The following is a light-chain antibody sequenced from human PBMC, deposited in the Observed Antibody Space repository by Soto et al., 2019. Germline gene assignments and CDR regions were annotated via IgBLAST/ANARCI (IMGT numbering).Light chain of an antibody. CDR3: QQSYSTWT. V-gene: IGKV1-39*01. Sequence: DIQMTQSPSYLSASVGDRVTITCRASQSISSYLNWYQQKPGKAPKLLIYAASSLQSGVPSRFSGSGSGTDFTLTISSLQPEDFATYYCQQSYSTWTVGQGTKVAIK. CDR2: AAS. J-gene: IGKJ1*01. CDR1: QSISSY.